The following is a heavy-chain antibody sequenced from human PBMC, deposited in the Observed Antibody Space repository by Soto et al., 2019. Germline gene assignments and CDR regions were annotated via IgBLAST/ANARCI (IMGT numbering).Heavy chain of an antibody. V-gene: IGHV4-34*01. CDR2: INHSGST. CDR1: GGSFSGYY. D-gene: IGHD5-12*01. Sequence: SETLSLICAVYGGSFSGYYWSWIRQPPGKGLEWIGEINHSGSTNYNPSLKSRVTISVDTSKNQFSLKLSSVTAADTAVYYCARGSRRWLQPRGVFQASYYFDYWGQGTLVTVSS. CDR3: ARGSRRWLQPRGVFQASYYFDY. J-gene: IGHJ4*02.